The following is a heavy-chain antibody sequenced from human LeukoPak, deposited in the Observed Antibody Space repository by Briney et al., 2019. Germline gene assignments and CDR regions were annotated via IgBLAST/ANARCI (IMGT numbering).Heavy chain of an antibody. Sequence: GGSLRLSCAASGFTFSNYEMNWVRQAPGKGLEWVSYISSSGSTIYYADSVKGRFTISRDNAKNSLYLQMNSLRAEDTAVYFCAKFRKPMALLDAFDMWGQGTMVTVSS. CDR1: GFTFSNYE. CDR3: AKFRKPMALLDAFDM. J-gene: IGHJ3*02. CDR2: ISSSGSTI. V-gene: IGHV3-48*03. D-gene: IGHD1-14*01.